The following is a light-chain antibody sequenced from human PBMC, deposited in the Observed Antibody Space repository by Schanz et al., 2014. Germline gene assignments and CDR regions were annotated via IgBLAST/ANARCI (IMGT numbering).Light chain of an antibody. V-gene: IGKV1-5*03. Sequence: DIQMTQSPSTLSASVGDRVTMTCRASQTINTWLAWYQQKPGKAPKLLIYKASGLESGVPSRFSGSGSGTEFTLTISSLQPDDFATYYCQQYHSYWTFGQGTKVEIK. J-gene: IGKJ1*01. CDR1: QTINTW. CDR3: QQYHSYWT. CDR2: KAS.